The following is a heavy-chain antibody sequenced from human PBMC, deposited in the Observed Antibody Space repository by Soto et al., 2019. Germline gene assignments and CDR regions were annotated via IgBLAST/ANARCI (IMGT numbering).Heavy chain of an antibody. CDR2: IYYSGST. V-gene: IGHV4-59*01. Sequence: SETLSLICTVSGGSISSYYWSWIRQPPGKGLEWIGYIYYSGSTNYNPSLKSRVTISVDTSKNQFSLKLSSVTAADTAVYYCARDSSSVVVAATLFARNAFDIWGQGTMVTVSS. CDR1: GGSISSYY. D-gene: IGHD2-15*01. J-gene: IGHJ3*02. CDR3: ARDSSSVVVAATLFARNAFDI.